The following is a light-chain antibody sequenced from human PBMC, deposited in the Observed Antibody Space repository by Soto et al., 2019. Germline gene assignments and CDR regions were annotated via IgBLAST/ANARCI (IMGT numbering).Light chain of an antibody. V-gene: IGKV1-5*01. Sequence: IQLTPSPSTLSASVGDRVTITCRTSQNINAWLAWYQQRPGQAPKLLIYDASTVQSGVPSRFSGIGSGTEFTLTISSLQPDDSATYYCQHYSLYSTWTFGQGTKVDIK. J-gene: IGKJ1*01. CDR3: QHYSLYSTWT. CDR1: QNINAW. CDR2: DAS.